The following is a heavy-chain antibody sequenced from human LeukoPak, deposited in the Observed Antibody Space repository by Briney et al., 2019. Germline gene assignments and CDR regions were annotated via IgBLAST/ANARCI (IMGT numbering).Heavy chain of an antibody. CDR3: AHSGRMATTAGDFDY. V-gene: IGHV2-5*02. Sequence: SGPTLVKPTQTLSLTYTFSGFSLTTSGVGVGWIRQPPGKALEWLALIYWDDDKRYSPSPKSRLTITKDTSKNQVVLKMTNMDPVDTATYYCAHSGRMATTAGDFDYWGQGTLVTVSS. J-gene: IGHJ4*02. CDR2: IYWDDDK. D-gene: IGHD5-24*01. CDR1: GFSLTTSGVG.